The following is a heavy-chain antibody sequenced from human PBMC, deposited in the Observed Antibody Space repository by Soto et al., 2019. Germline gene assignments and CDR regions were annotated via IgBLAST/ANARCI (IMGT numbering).Heavy chain of an antibody. CDR3: ARAHYDYIWGSYRHDYYFDY. CDR2: INPNSGGT. CDR1: GYTFTGYY. D-gene: IGHD3-16*02. J-gene: IGHJ4*02. V-gene: IGHV1-2*04. Sequence: QVQLVQSGAEVKKPGASVKVSCKASGYTFTGYYMHWVRQAPGQGLEWMGWINPNSGGTNYAQKFQGWVTMTRDTSISTAYMELSRLRSDDTAVYYCARAHYDYIWGSYRHDYYFDYWGQGTLVTVSS.